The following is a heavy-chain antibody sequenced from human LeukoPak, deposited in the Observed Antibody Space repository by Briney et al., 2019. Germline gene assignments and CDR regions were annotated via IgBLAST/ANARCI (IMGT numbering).Heavy chain of an antibody. J-gene: IGHJ4*02. Sequence: SETLSLTCTVSGGSISSYYWSWIRQPPGKGLEWIGYIYYSGSTNYNPSLKSRVTISVDTSKNQFSLKLSSVTAADTAVYYCASSDSSGYYYADYWGQGTLVTVSS. CDR2: IYYSGST. D-gene: IGHD3-22*01. V-gene: IGHV4-59*12. CDR1: GGSISSYY. CDR3: ASSDSSGYYYADY.